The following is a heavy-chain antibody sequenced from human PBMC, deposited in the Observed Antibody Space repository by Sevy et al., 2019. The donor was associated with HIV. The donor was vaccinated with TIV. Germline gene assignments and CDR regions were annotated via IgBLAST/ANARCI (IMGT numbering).Heavy chain of an antibody. J-gene: IGHJ4*02. CDR1: GFTFTNYA. CDR3: AREVALFASGWYEYFDY. D-gene: IGHD6-19*01. V-gene: IGHV3-30-3*01. Sequence: GGSLRLSCAASGFTFTNYAMHWVRQAPGKGLEWVAVISYDGSNKYYADSVKGRFTISRDNFKNTLYLQMNSLRAEDTAVYYCAREVALFASGWYEYFDYWGQGTLVTVSS. CDR2: ISYDGSNK.